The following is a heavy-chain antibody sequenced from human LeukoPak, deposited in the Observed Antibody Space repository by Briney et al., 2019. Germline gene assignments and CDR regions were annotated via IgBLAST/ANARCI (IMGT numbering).Heavy chain of an antibody. V-gene: IGHV4-38-2*02. J-gene: IGHJ4*02. CDR2: IYHSGST. D-gene: IGHD1-26*01. Sequence: SETLSLTCTVSGYSISSGYYWGWIRQPPGKGLEWIGSIYHSGSTYYNRSLKSRVTISVDTSKNQFSLKLSSVTAADTAVYYCARVLWELRVFDYWGQGTLVTVSS. CDR1: GYSISSGYY. CDR3: ARVLWELRVFDY.